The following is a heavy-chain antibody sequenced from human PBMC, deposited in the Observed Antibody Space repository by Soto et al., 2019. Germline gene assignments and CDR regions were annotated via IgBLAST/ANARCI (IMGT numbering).Heavy chain of an antibody. CDR3: ANGLLLWYGEPNYYFDY. J-gene: IGHJ4*02. Sequence: QVQLVESGGGVVQPGRSLRLSCAASGFTFSSYGMHWVRQAPGKGLEWVAVISYDGSNKYYADSVKGPFTISRDNSKNPLCVRMSSLSAETTVVSYCANGLLLWYGEPNYYFDYWGQGSLVTVSS. D-gene: IGHD3-10*01. CDR1: GFTFSSYG. V-gene: IGHV3-30*18. CDR2: ISYDGSNK.